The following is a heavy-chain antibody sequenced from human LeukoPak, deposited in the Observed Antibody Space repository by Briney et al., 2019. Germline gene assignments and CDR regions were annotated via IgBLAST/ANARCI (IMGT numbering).Heavy chain of an antibody. CDR1: GGSLSSYY. V-gene: IGHV4-34*01. CDR2: INNSGST. CDR3: ARRMYDIGWVLDY. Sequence: SETLSLSCAVYGGSLSSYYWSWIRQPPGKGLEWIGQINNSGSTNNSPSLKSRVSTSLDATNNKFSLELSAVTAADTAIYYCARRMYDIGWVLDYWGQGALVTVSS. J-gene: IGHJ4*02. D-gene: IGHD6-19*01.